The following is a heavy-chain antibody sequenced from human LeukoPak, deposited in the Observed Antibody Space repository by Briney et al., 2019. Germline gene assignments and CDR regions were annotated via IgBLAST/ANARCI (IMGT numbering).Heavy chain of an antibody. V-gene: IGHV3-30*03. J-gene: IGHJ5*02. CDR3: ARDRRLVSSGYYGLNNWFDP. D-gene: IGHD3-22*01. CDR1: GFTFSSYG. Sequence: GGSLRLSCAASGFTFSSYGMHWVRQAPGKGLEWVAVISYDESNKYYADSVKGRFTISRDNSKNTLYLQMNSLRAEDTAVYYCARDRRLVSSGYYGLNNWFDPWGQGTLVTVSS. CDR2: ISYDESNK.